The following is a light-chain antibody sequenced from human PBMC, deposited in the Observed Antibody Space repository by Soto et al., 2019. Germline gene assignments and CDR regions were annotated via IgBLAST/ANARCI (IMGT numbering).Light chain of an antibody. V-gene: IGLV1-44*01. CDR2: SNN. CDR3: AAWDDSLNGYV. Sequence: QSVLTHPPSASGTPGQRVTISCSGGSSNIGSNAVNWYRQLPGTAPKLLIHSNNQRPSGVPDRFSGSKSGTSASLAISGLQSEDEADYYCAAWDDSLNGYVFGTGTKVTVL. J-gene: IGLJ1*01. CDR1: SSNIGSNA.